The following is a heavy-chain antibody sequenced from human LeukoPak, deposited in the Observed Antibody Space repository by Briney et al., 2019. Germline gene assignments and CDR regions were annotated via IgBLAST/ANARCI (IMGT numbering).Heavy chain of an antibody. CDR3: ASRIPH. J-gene: IGHJ4*02. CDR1: GLSLSIYA. CDR2: ISDRGVYT. V-gene: IGHV3-23*01. Sequence: GGSLTLLCAAWGLSLSIYAMLWVRQAPGKGLECVSCISDRGVYTYHVDSVKGRFPIPRDNSQDTVYLQINSLRAGDTALFFCASRIPHGGEGTLVSVSS. D-gene: IGHD2-21*01.